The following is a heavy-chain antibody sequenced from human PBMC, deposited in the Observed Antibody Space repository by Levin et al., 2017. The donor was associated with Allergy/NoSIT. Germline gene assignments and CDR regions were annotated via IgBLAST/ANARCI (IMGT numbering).Heavy chain of an antibody. J-gene: IGHJ4*02. CDR2: ISFDDSNE. D-gene: IGHD6-19*01. V-gene: IGHV3-30*03. Sequence: PGGSLRLSCTASGFTFGSYVIHWVRQAPGKGLEWVAIISFDDSNEYYADSGKGRFTISRDNSKNTLYLQMNSLRSEDTAMYFCARWGAGWYFDNWGKGTPVTVSS. CDR1: GFTFGSYV. CDR3: ARWGAGWYFDN.